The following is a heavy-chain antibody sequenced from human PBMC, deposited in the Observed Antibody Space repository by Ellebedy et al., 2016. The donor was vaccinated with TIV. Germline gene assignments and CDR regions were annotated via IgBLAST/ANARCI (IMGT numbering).Heavy chain of an antibody. Sequence: GESLKIPCAASGFIFGNSGMSWVRQAPGKGLEWVPGLIASGGSTYYAGSVKGLFTVSRDNPENTLYLQMNNLRADDTAIYYCARATQWLTFDFWGQGILVTVSA. CDR2: LIASGGST. V-gene: IGHV3-23*01. CDR1: GFIFGNSG. CDR3: ARATQWLTFDF. D-gene: IGHD6-19*01. J-gene: IGHJ4*02.